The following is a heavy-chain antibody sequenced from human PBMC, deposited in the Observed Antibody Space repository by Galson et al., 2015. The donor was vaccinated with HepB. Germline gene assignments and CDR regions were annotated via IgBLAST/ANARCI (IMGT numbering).Heavy chain of an antibody. J-gene: IGHJ4*02. Sequence: QPGAEVIKPGESLRTSCKGSGYSFTSYWVSWGRQMPGKGLEGMGRIDPSDSYTNYSPTFQGHVTISADKSISTAYLQWSSMKASDTAMYYCARHRPDSSGWLDYFDYWGQGTLVTVSS. CDR2: IDPSDSYT. CDR3: ARHRPDSSGWLDYFDY. V-gene: IGHV5-10-1*01. CDR1: GYSFTSYW. D-gene: IGHD6-19*01.